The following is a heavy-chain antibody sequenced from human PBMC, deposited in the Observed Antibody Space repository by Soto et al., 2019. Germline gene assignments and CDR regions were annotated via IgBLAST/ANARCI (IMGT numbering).Heavy chain of an antibody. D-gene: IGHD3-16*01. CDR2: ISYDGSNK. J-gene: IGHJ6*02. V-gene: IGHV3-30*18. Sequence: HPGGSLRLSCAASGFTFSSYGMHWVRQAPGKGLEWVAVISYDGSNKYYADSVKGRFTISRDNSKNTLYLQMNSLRAEDTAVYYCAKGIMITFGGVQSVKDYYGMDVWGQGTTVTVSS. CDR1: GFTFSSYG. CDR3: AKGIMITFGGVQSVKDYYGMDV.